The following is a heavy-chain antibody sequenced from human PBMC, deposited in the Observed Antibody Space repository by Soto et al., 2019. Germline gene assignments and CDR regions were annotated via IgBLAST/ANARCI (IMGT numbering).Heavy chain of an antibody. J-gene: IGHJ6*02. CDR1: GGSISSGGYY. CDR3: ARETIVVVPAARYYYGMDV. D-gene: IGHD2-2*01. CDR2: IYYSGST. V-gene: IGHV4-31*03. Sequence: QVQLQESGPGLVKPSQTLSLTCTVSGGSISSGGYYWSLIRQHPGKGLEGIVYIYYSGSTYYNPSLKSRVTISVDTSKNQFSLKLSSVTAADTAVYYCARETIVVVPAARYYYGMDVWGQGTTVTVSS.